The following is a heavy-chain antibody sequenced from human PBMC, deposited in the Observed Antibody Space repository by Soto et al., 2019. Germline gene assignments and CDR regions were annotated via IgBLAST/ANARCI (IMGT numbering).Heavy chain of an antibody. CDR1: GFSFVNYA. CDR2: LSGSGTST. J-gene: IGHJ4*02. D-gene: IGHD6-19*01. V-gene: IGHV3-23*01. Sequence: AGGSLRLSCAASGFSFVNYAMNWVRQAPGKGLEWVSGLSGSGTSTYYADSVKGQFTISRDNSRDTLFLQMNSLTADDTAVYYCAKATTNGGWFNPFDSWGQGALVTVSS. CDR3: AKATTNGGWFNPFDS.